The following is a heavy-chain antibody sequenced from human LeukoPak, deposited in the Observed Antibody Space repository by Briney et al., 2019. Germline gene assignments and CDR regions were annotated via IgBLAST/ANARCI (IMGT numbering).Heavy chain of an antibody. D-gene: IGHD2-2*01. CDR1: GFTFSSFD. J-gene: IGHJ3*02. CDR2: MWYDGSDK. Sequence: GGSLRLSCAASGFTFSSFDMHWVRQAPGKGLDWVAVMWYDGSDKYYADSVKGRFTISRDNAENTLYLQMNSLRAEDTAVYYCARAEDCSSTSCPRAFDIWGQGTMVTVSS. CDR3: ARAEDCSSTSCPRAFDI. V-gene: IGHV3-33*01.